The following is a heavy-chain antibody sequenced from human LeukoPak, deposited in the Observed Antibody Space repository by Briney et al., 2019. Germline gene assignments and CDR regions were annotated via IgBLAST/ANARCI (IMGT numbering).Heavy chain of an antibody. D-gene: IGHD3-22*01. Sequence: GGSLRLSCAASGFTFSSYAMSWVRQAPGKGLEWVSAISGSGGSTYYADSVKGRFTISRDNSKNTLCLQMNSLRAEDTAVYYCAKDRGGTYYYDSSGYYTCWGQGTLVTVSS. J-gene: IGHJ4*02. CDR2: ISGSGGST. CDR1: GFTFSSYA. CDR3: AKDRGGTYYYDSSGYYTC. V-gene: IGHV3-23*01.